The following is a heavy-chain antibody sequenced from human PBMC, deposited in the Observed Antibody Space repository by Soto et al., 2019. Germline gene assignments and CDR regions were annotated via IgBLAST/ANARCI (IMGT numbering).Heavy chain of an antibody. V-gene: IGHV3-33*01. CDR1: GFTFSSYG. D-gene: IGHD3-22*01. Sequence: GGSLRLSCAASGFTFSSYGMHWVRQAPGKGLEWVAVIWYDGSNKYYAESVKGRFTISRDNSKNTLYLQMNSLRAEDMAVYYCARAPHYYDSSGYFMNWGQGTLVTVSS. CDR2: IWYDGSNK. J-gene: IGHJ4*02. CDR3: ARAPHYYDSSGYFMN.